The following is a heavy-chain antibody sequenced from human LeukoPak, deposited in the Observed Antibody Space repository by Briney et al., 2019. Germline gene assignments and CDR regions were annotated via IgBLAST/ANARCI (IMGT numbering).Heavy chain of an antibody. CDR1: GFTFSSYA. V-gene: IGHV3-23*01. CDR3: ARHGPHNFDY. J-gene: IGHJ4*02. Sequence: GGSLRLSCAASGFTFSSYAMSWVRQAPGKGLEWVSAISGSGGSTYYADSVKGRFTISRDNAKNSLDLQMNSLRAEDTAVYYCARHGPHNFDYWGQGTLVTVSS. CDR2: ISGSGGST.